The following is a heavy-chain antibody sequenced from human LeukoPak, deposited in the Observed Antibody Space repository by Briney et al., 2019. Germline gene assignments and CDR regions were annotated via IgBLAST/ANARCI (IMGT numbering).Heavy chain of an antibody. V-gene: IGHV1-2*02. Sequence: ASVKVSCKASGYTFTGYYMHWVRQAPGQGLEWMGWINPNSGGTNYAQKFQGRVTMTRDTSISTAHMELSRLRSDDTAVYYCARAVGARGWFDPWGQGTLVTVSS. CDR3: ARAVGARGWFDP. CDR2: INPNSGGT. CDR1: GYTFTGYY. J-gene: IGHJ5*02. D-gene: IGHD1-26*01.